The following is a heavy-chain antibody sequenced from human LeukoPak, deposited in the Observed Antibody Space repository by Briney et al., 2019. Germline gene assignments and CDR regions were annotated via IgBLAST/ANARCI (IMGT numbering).Heavy chain of an antibody. CDR3: ARGYGDVEDYFDY. CDR2: IKQDGSEK. D-gene: IGHD4-17*01. CDR1: GFTFSSYW. V-gene: IGHV3-7*01. Sequence: GGSLRLSCAASGFTFSSYWMSWVRQTPGKGLEWVANIKQDGSEKYYVDSVKGRFTISRDNAKNSLYLQMNSLRAEDTAVYYCARGYGDVEDYFDYWGQGTLVTVSS. J-gene: IGHJ4*02.